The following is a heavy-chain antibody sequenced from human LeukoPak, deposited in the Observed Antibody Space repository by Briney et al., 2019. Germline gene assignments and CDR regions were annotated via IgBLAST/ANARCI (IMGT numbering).Heavy chain of an antibody. CDR3: ARGSTRADDY. CDR1: GASISSHY. J-gene: IGHJ4*02. Sequence: PSETLSLTCIVSGASISSHYWSWIRQPTGKRLEWIGYVHHDGTTNQNPSLMSRVSISIDTSRNQMSLKLYSMTAADTAMYYCARGSTRADDYWGQGILVTVS. V-gene: IGHV4-59*11. CDR2: VHHDGTT. D-gene: IGHD2/OR15-2a*01.